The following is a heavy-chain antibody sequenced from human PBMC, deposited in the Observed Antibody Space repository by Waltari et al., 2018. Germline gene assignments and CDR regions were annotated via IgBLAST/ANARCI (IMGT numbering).Heavy chain of an antibody. CDR2: INTDTGRP. V-gene: IGHV7-4-1*02. J-gene: IGHJ4*02. D-gene: IGHD3-10*01. Sequence: QVLLVQSGSELKKPGASVTLSCKASGYIFTTYALNWVRQAPGQGLDGMGWINTDTGRPTYAQGFTGRFVFSSDTAASTAYLQFSSLTAEDTAMYYCARDHDYYGSGSYFYWGQGTLITVSS. CDR3: ARDHDYYGSGSYFY. CDR1: GYIFTTYA.